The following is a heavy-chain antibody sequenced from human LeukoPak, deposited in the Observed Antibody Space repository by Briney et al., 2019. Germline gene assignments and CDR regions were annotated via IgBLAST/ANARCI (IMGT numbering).Heavy chain of an antibody. Sequence: GGSLRLSCAASGFTFSSYGMHWVRQAPGKGLEWVAFIRYDGSNKYYADSVKGRFTISRDSSKNTLYLQMNSLRAEDAAVYYCAKAPVTTCSGAYCYPFDYWGQGTLVTVSS. CDR3: AKAPVTTCSGAYCYPFDY. CDR1: GFTFSSYG. V-gene: IGHV3-30*02. D-gene: IGHD2-15*01. CDR2: IRYDGSNK. J-gene: IGHJ4*02.